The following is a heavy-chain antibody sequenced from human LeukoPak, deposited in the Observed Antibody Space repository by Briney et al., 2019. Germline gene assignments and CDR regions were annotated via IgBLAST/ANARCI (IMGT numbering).Heavy chain of an antibody. CDR2: IYYSGST. D-gene: IGHD6-13*01. J-gene: IGHJ4*02. CDR1: GGSISSYY. CDR3: ARGVYIAAAQYGY. Sequence: SETLSLTCTVSGGSISSYYWSWIRQPPGKGLEWIGYIYYSGSTNYNPSLKSRVTMSGDTSKNQFSLKLSSVTAADTAVYYCARGVYIAAAQYGYWGQGTLVTVSS. V-gene: IGHV4-59*08.